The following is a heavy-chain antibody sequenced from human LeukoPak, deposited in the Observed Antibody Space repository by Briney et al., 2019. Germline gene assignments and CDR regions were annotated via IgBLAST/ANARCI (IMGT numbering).Heavy chain of an antibody. J-gene: IGHJ4*02. CDR1: GFIFNSYG. CDR3: AKGRRDGYNGGFDY. D-gene: IGHD5-24*01. Sequence: GGSLRLSCAASGFIFNSYGMHWVRQAPGKGLEWVAFIQFDGNNKKYADSVQGRLTISRDNSKNTLYLQMNSLRAEDTALYYCAKGRRDGYNGGFDYWGQGTLVTVSS. CDR2: IQFDGNNK. V-gene: IGHV3-30*02.